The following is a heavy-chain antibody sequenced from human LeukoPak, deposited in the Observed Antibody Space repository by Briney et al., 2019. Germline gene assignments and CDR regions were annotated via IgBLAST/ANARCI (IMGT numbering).Heavy chain of an antibody. Sequence: GGSLRPSCAASGFTFSSYAMHWVRQAPGKGLEWVAVISYDGSNKYYADSVKGRFTISRDNSKNTLYLQMNSLRAEDTAVYYCASSQWELLPPFDYWGQGTLVTVSS. CDR1: GFTFSSYA. CDR3: ASSQWELLPPFDY. J-gene: IGHJ4*02. D-gene: IGHD1-26*01. CDR2: ISYDGSNK. V-gene: IGHV3-30-3*01.